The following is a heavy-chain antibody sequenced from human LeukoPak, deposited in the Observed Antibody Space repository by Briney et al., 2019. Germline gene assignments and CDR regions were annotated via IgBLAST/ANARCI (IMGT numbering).Heavy chain of an antibody. CDR3: ARVFSEQVRGVISY. Sequence: ASVKVSCKASGGTFSSYAISWVRQAPGQGLEWMGRIIPILGIANYAQKFQGRVTITADKSTSTAYMELSSLRSEDTAVYYCARVFSEQVRGVISYWGQGTLVTVSS. D-gene: IGHD3-10*01. V-gene: IGHV1-69*04. CDR1: GGTFSSYA. J-gene: IGHJ4*02. CDR2: IIPILGIA.